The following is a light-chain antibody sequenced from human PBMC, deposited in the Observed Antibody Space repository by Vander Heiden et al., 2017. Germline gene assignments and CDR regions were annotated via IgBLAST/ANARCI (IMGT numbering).Light chain of an antibody. CDR1: QNIDTW. CDR3: QQYDSNLYI. Sequence: DIQMTQSPSTLSASVGDRVTITCRASQNIDTWLAWYQQKPGKAPKLLIDKASSLESGVPSRFSGSGSGTEFTLSISCLQPDDFATYYCQQYDSNLYIFGQGTKLEIK. CDR2: KAS. J-gene: IGKJ2*01. V-gene: IGKV1-5*03.